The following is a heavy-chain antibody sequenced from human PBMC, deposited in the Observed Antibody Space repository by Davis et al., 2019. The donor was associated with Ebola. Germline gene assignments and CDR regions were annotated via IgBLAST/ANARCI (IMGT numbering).Heavy chain of an antibody. V-gene: IGHV4-59*12. CDR2: IYYSGST. Sequence: SETLSLTCTVSGGSISSYYWSWIRQPPGKGLEWIGYIYYSGSTNYNPSLKSRITISVDTSKNQFSLKLSSVTAADTAVYYCARLKRIWNDPGIDYWGQGTLATVSS. J-gene: IGHJ4*02. CDR1: GGSISSYY. D-gene: IGHD1-1*01. CDR3: ARLKRIWNDPGIDY.